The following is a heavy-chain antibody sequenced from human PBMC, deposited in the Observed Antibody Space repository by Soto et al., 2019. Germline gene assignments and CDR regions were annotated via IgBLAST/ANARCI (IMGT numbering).Heavy chain of an antibody. V-gene: IGHV4-31*03. CDR1: GGSITSGGYY. CDR2: IYYSGST. CDR3: ARAGYRSNWSPFDY. J-gene: IGHJ4*02. Sequence: QVQLQESGPGLVKPSQILPLTCTVSGGSITSGGYYWSWIRQHPGKGLEWIGYIYYSGSTYYNPSLKSRVTMSVDTSKNQFSLKLSSVTAADTAVYYCARAGYRSNWSPFDYWGQGTLVTVSS. D-gene: IGHD6-13*01.